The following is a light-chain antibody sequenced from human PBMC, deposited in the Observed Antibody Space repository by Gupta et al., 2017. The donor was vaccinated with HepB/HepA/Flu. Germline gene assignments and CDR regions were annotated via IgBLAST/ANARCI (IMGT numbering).Light chain of an antibody. J-gene: IGKJ4*01. V-gene: IGKV2-28*01. Sequence: DIVMTQSPLSLPVTPGEPASISCRSSQSLLHSNGYTYLDWYLQKPGQSPQLLIYLTSHRASGVPDRFSGSGSGTDFTLIINRVEAEDVGVYYCRQGLQTPLTFGGGTKVEIK. CDR2: LTS. CDR1: QSLLHSNGYTY. CDR3: RQGLQTPLT.